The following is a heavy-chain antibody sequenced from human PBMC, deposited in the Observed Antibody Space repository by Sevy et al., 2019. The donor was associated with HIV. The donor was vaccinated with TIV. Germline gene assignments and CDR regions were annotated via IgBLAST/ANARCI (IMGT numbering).Heavy chain of an antibody. CDR2: INPSSSDT. CDR3: ARGLEYTHGYAFGWFDP. V-gene: IGHV1-2*02. D-gene: IGHD5-18*01. Sequence: ASVKVSCKASGYTFTDYYVHWVRQAPGQEVEWLGWINPSSSDTTYAQKFHDRVTMTGDTSISTAYMELTRLTSDDTAVYYCARGLEYTHGYAFGWFDPWGQGTLVTVSS. J-gene: IGHJ5*02. CDR1: GYTFTDYY.